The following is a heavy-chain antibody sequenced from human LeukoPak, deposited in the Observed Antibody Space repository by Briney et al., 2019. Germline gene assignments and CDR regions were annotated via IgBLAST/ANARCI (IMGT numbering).Heavy chain of an antibody. D-gene: IGHD3-22*01. CDR2: ISGGSGST. CDR3: AKHRFESGGYHSTD. CDR1: GFTFSSYA. Sequence: GGSLRLSCAASGFTFSSYAMSWVRQAPGKGLAWVSTISGGSGSTYCADSVKGRFTISRDNSKNTLYPQMNSLRDEDTAVYYCAKHRFESGGYHSTDWGQGTLVTVSS. V-gene: IGHV3-23*01. J-gene: IGHJ4*02.